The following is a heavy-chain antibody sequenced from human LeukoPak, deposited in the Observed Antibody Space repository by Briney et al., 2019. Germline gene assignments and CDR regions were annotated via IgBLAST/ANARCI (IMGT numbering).Heavy chain of an antibody. D-gene: IGHD4-23*01. Sequence: PSETLSLTCTVSGDSISSYYWSWIRQPPGKGLEWLGYIYYSGSTNFNPSLKSRVTTSVDTSKNQFSLKLSSVTAADTAVYYCARDPLSATYGGNSLWYFDLWGRGTLVTVSS. CDR3: ARDPLSATYGGNSLWYFDL. CDR1: GDSISSYY. V-gene: IGHV4-59*01. CDR2: IYYSGST. J-gene: IGHJ2*01.